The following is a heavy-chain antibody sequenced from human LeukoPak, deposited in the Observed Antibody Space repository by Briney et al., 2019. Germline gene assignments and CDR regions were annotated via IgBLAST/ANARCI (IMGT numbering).Heavy chain of an antibody. D-gene: IGHD4-23*01. J-gene: IGHJ4*02. Sequence: GRSLRLSCAASGFTFSSYAMSWVRQAPGKGLEWVSAISGSGGSTYYADSVKGRFTISRDNSKNTLYLQMNSLRAEDTAVYYCAKVKNGAVVTPSFDYWGQGTLVTVSS. CDR2: ISGSGGST. V-gene: IGHV3-23*01. CDR3: AKVKNGAVVTPSFDY. CDR1: GFTFSSYA.